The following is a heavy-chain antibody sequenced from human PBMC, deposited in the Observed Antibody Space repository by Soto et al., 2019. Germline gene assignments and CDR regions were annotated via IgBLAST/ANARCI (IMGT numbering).Heavy chain of an antibody. CDR1: GFSLSTSGMC. CDR2: IDWDDDK. J-gene: IGHJ6*02. CDR3: GGMVSITMVRGVISYYYYYGMDV. V-gene: IGHV2-70*01. D-gene: IGHD3-10*01. Sequence: SGPTLVHPTHPLTLTCPFSGFSLSTSGMCVSWIRQPPGKALEWLALIDWDDDKYYSTSLKTRLTISKATSKNQVVLTMTNMDPVDKATYYCGGMVSITMVRGVISYYYYYGMDVWGQGTTVTVSS.